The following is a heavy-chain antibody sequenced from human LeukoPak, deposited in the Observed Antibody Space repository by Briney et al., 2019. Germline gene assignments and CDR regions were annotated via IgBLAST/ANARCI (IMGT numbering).Heavy chain of an antibody. V-gene: IGHV4-59*08. J-gene: IGHJ4*02. CDR3: ARRSTNGPPYYLEY. CDR2: IYYSGST. Sequence: SETLSLTCTVSGGSXSNYYWTWIRQPPGKGLEWIGYIYYSGSTNYNPSLKSRGSISVDTSNNQFSLKLSSVTAADTAVYYCARRSTNGPPYYLEYWGPGTLVTVSS. CDR1: GGSXSNYY. D-gene: IGHD2-8*01.